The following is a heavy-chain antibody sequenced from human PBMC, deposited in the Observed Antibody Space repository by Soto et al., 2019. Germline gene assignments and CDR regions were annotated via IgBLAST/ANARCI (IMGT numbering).Heavy chain of an antibody. Sequence: SETLSLTCAVYGGSFSGYYWSWIRQPPGKGLEWIGEINHSGSTNYNPSLKSRVTISVDTSKNQFSLKLSSVTAADTAVYYCARDRGAYYDFWSGPSNLNLRRCRFDPWGQGTLVTVSS. CDR1: GGSFSGYY. J-gene: IGHJ5*02. V-gene: IGHV4-34*01. D-gene: IGHD3-3*01. CDR2: INHSGST. CDR3: ARDRGAYYDFWSGPSNLNLRRCRFDP.